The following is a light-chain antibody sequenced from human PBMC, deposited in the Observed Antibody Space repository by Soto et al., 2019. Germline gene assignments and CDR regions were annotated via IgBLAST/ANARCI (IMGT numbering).Light chain of an antibody. J-gene: IGKJ1*01. V-gene: IGKV3-20*01. CDR1: QSVSGSY. CDR3: QQYGSSPRT. CDR2: VAS. Sequence: EIVLTQSPGTLSLSPGDRATLSCRASQSVSGSYLAWYQHKPGQAPRLLIYVASSRATGIPDRFSGSGSGTDFTLTISRLEPEDFAVYYCQQYGSSPRTFGQGTKVEIQ.